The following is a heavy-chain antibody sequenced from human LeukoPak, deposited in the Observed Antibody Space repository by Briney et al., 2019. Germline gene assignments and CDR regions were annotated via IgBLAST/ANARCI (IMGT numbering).Heavy chain of an antibody. CDR2: ISGSGGST. J-gene: IGHJ4*02. CDR1: GFTFGSYA. Sequence: GGSLRLSCAPSGFTFGSYAMSWVRQAPGKGLEWVSAISGSGGSTYYADSVKGRFTISRDNSKNTLYLQMNSLRAEDTAVYYCAKRGRAEYSYGHFDYWGQGTLVTVSS. D-gene: IGHD5-18*01. CDR3: AKRGRAEYSYGHFDY. V-gene: IGHV3-23*01.